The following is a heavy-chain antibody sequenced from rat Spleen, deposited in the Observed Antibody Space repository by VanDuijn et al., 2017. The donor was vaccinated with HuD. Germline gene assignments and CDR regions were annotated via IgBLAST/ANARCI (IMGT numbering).Heavy chain of an antibody. J-gene: IGHJ2*01. D-gene: IGHD1-9*01. CDR3: TTETYFGYNYHHY. CDR2: ISTSGGST. Sequence: EVHLVESGGGLVQPGRSMKLSCAASGFTFSNYGMAWVRQAPTKGLEWVTSISTSGGSTYYRDSVKGRFTISRDNAKSTLYLQMDSLRSEDTATYYCTTETYFGYNYHHYWGQGVMVTVSS. V-gene: IGHV5-46*01. CDR1: GFTFSNYG.